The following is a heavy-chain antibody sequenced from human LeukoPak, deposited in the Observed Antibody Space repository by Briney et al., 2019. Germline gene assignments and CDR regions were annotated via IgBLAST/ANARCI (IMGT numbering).Heavy chain of an antibody. CDR2: IYYRGST. V-gene: IGHV4-59*11. Sequence: SETLSLTCNVSGGSISSHYWSWIRQPPGKGLEWIAYIYYRGSTNYNPSLTGRVTISVDASKNQFSLKLTSVTAADTAVYYCARSLSTGPSAAGDAFYFYYGLDVWGQGTTVTVSS. CDR3: ARSLSTGPSAAGDAFYFYYGLDV. CDR1: GGSISSHY. D-gene: IGHD6-13*01. J-gene: IGHJ6*02.